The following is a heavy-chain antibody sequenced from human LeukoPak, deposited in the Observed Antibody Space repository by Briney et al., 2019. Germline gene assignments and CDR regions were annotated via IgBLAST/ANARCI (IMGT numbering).Heavy chain of an antibody. V-gene: IGHV5-51*01. CDR1: GYSSTSYS. J-gene: IGHJ5*02. D-gene: IGHD5-12*01. Sequence: GESLMISCKGSGYSSTSYSIVWVRQLPAKGLEWMGIIYPPDSGTRYSPSFQGQVTISVDKSISTAYLQWSSLKASDTAIYYGARRAPVASSFDPWGQGTMVSVSS. CDR2: IYPPDSGT. CDR3: ARRAPVASSFDP.